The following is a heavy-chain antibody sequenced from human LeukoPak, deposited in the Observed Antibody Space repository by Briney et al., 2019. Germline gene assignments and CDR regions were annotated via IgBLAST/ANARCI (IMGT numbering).Heavy chain of an antibody. D-gene: IGHD6-19*01. CDR2: FDPEDGET. J-gene: IGHJ4*02. V-gene: IGHV1-24*01. CDR3: ATGNSSGWYGDYFDY. CDR1: GYTLTELS. Sequence: ASVKVSCKVSGYTLTELSMHWVRQAPGKGLEWMGGFDPEDGETIYAQKFQGRVTMTEDTSTDTAYMELSSLGSEDTAVYYCATGNSSGWYGDYFDYWGQGTLVTVSS.